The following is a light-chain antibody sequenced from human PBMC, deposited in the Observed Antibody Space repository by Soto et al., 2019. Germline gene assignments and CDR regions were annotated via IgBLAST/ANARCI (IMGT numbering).Light chain of an antibody. J-gene: IGKJ1*01. Sequence: EMVLTQSPGTLSLSPGDRATLSCRASQTLRSGYLAWYQHKPGQAPRLLIYDVSSRTPGTPDRFSGSGSGTDFTLTIYRLEPEDFAVYYCHQYGSSPRAFGQGTKVEVK. CDR1: QTLRSGY. CDR3: HQYGSSPRA. V-gene: IGKV3-20*01. CDR2: DVS.